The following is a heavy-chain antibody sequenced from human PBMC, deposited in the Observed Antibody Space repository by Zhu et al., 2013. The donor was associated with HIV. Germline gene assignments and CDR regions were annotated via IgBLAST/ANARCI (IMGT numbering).Heavy chain of an antibody. CDR3: ARGLDSSWFGYYYYYMDV. Sequence: QVQLVQSGAEVKKPGASVKVSCKASGYTFTSYDINWVRQATGQGLEWMGWMNPNSGNTGYAQKFQGRVTITRNTSISTAYMELSSLRSEDTAVYYCARGLDSSWFGYYYYYMDVWGKGTTVTVSS. V-gene: IGHV1-8*03. J-gene: IGHJ6*03. CDR1: GYTFTSYD. D-gene: IGHD6-13*01. CDR2: MNPNSGNT.